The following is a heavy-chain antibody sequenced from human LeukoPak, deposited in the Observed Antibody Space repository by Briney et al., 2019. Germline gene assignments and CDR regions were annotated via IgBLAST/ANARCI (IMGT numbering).Heavy chain of an antibody. V-gene: IGHV1-69*01. CDR1: GGTFSIYA. CDR3: ATQGMDSGYHGEDY. D-gene: IGHD5-12*01. Sequence: GASVKVSCKASGGTFSIYAISWVRQAPGLGLEWMGGIIPIFGTANYAQKFQGRVTITADESTSTAYMELSSLRSEDTAVYYCATQGMDSGYHGEDYWGQGTLVTVSS. CDR2: IIPIFGTA. J-gene: IGHJ4*02.